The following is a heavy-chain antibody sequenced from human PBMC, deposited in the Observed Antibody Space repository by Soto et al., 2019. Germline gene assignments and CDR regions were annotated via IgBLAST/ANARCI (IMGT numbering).Heavy chain of an antibody. CDR1: GFTFSDYY. CDR2: ITSSSGSTI. J-gene: IGHJ4*02. CDR3: ARGYSSGWYFDF. V-gene: IGHV3-11*01. D-gene: IGHD6-19*01. Sequence: QVQLVESGGGLVKPGGSLRLSCAASGFTFSDYYMSWIRQAPGKGLVWISYITSSSGSTIYYADSVKGRFTISRDNAKNSLYLQMNSLRAEDTAVYYCARGYSSGWYFDFWGQGTLVTASS.